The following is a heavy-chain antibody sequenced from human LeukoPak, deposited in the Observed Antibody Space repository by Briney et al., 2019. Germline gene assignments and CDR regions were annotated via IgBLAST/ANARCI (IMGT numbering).Heavy chain of an antibody. D-gene: IGHD6-19*01. J-gene: IGHJ4*02. CDR3: ARGGIQVSGIDEFDY. Sequence: GGSLRPSCAASGFTFIDYDMHWVGQVIGKGLKWVSAIGIRGDTHYSGSVKGRFTISRENAESSLYLQMNSLRAEDTAVYYCARGGIQVSGIDEFDYWGQGTLVNVSS. CDR1: GFTFIDYD. V-gene: IGHV3-13*01. CDR2: IGIRGDT.